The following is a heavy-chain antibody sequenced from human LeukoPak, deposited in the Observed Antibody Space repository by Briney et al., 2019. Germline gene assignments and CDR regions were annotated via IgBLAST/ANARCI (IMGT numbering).Heavy chain of an antibody. CDR1: GFTFSNYA. J-gene: IGHJ6*03. CDR2: ISSNGGST. V-gene: IGHV3-64*01. Sequence: GGSLRLSCVASGFTFSNYAMYWVRQAPGKGLEYVSAISSNGGSTYYANSVKGRFTISRDNSKNTLYPQMGSLRAEDMAVYYCARDGSGLQYSYYYMDVWGKGTTVTVSS. CDR3: ARDGSGLQYSYYYMDV. D-gene: IGHD3-22*01.